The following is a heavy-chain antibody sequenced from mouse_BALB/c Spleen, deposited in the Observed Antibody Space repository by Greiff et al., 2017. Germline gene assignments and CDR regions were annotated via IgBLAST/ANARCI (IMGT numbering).Heavy chain of an antibody. CDR1: GYTFTSYW. J-gene: IGHJ4*01. Sequence: QVQLQQPGAELVKPGASVKLSCKASGYTFTSYWMHWVKQRPGQGLEWIGEINPSNGRTNYNEKFKSKATLTVDKSSSTAYMHLSSLTSEDSAVYYCSRSYDGYEVEAMDYWGQGTSVTVSS. CDR2: INPSNGRT. D-gene: IGHD2-3*01. V-gene: IGHV1S81*02. CDR3: SRSYDGYEVEAMDY.